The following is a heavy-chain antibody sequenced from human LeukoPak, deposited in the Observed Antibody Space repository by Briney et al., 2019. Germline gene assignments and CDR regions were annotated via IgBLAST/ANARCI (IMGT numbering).Heavy chain of an antibody. J-gene: IGHJ6*02. V-gene: IGHV3-30-3*01. CDR3: ARSGSYNADYYYYGMDV. CDR1: GFTFSSYA. Sequence: GGSLRLSCAASGFTFSSYAMHWVRQAPGKGLEWVAVISYDGSNKYYADSVKGRFTISRDNSKNTLYLQMNSLRAEDTAVYYCARSGSYNADYYYYGMDVWGQGTTVTVSS. CDR2: ISYDGSNK. D-gene: IGHD1-26*01.